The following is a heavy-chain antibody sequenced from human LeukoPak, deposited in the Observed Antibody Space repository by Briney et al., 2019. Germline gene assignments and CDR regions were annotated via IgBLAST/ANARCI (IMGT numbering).Heavy chain of an antibody. CDR1: GFSFSDYA. CDR3: ARDRFMVRGVMVGTFDL. Sequence: GGSLRLSCAASGFSFSDYAMHWVRQAPGKGLEWVAVIGYDGSNKYDADSVKGRFTISRDNSKNMMYLQMNSLRAEDTAVYYCARDRFMVRGVMVGTFDLWGQGTMVTVSS. V-gene: IGHV3-33*08. CDR2: IGYDGSNK. J-gene: IGHJ3*01. D-gene: IGHD3-10*01.